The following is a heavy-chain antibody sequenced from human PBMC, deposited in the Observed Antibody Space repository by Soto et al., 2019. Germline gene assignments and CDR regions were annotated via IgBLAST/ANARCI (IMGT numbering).Heavy chain of an antibody. J-gene: IGHJ6*02. V-gene: IGHV1-2*04. CDR2: INPNSGGT. CDR3: ARDLSDFWSGFDGYYGMDV. D-gene: IGHD3-3*01. CDR1: GYTFTGYY. Sequence: GASVKVSCKASGYTFTGYYMHWVRQAPGQGLEWMGWINPNSGGTNYAQKFQGWVTMTRDTSISTAYMELSRLRSDDTAVYYCARDLSDFWSGFDGYYGMDVWGQGTTVTVS.